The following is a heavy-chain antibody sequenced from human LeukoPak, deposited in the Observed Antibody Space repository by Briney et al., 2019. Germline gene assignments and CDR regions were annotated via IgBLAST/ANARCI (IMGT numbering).Heavy chain of an antibody. D-gene: IGHD1-26*01. J-gene: IGHJ4*02. Sequence: GGSLRLSCAASGFTFSSYWMHWVRQAPAKGLVWVSRSNSDGSSTSYADSVKGRFTISRDNAKNTLYVQMTSLRADDTAVYYCARDTARNPELLDYWGQGTLVTVSS. V-gene: IGHV3-74*01. CDR3: ARDTARNPELLDY. CDR1: GFTFSSYW. CDR2: SNSDGSST.